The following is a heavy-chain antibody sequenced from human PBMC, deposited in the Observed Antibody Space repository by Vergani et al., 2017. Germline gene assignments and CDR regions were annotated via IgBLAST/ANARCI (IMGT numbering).Heavy chain of an antibody. V-gene: IGHV3-23*01. D-gene: IGHD2-2*01. CDR2: ISCTDGRT. Sequence: EVQLLESGGGLVQPGGSLRLSCAASGFTFSSCAMSWVRQAPGKGLEWVSSISCTDGRTYYADSVKGRVTISRDNSKNIVYLQMNSLRAEDTAVYFWVKDPRVIVAVPCPHEYWVQGTLVTVSS. CDR1: GFTFSSCA. J-gene: IGHJ4*02. CDR3: VKDPRVIVAVPCPHEY.